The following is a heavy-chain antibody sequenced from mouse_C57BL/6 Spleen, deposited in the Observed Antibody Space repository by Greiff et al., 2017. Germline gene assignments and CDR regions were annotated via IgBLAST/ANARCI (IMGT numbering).Heavy chain of an antibody. CDR3: SRSDYYDYDGGFAY. Sequence: QVHVKQPGAELVRPGSSVKLSCKASGYTFTSYWMHWVKQRPIQGLEWIGNIDPSDSETHYNQKFKDKATLTVDKSSSTAYMQLSSLTSEDSAVYYCSRSDYYDYDGGFAYWGQGTLVTVSA. CDR1: GYTFTSYW. CDR2: IDPSDSET. D-gene: IGHD2-4*01. J-gene: IGHJ3*01. V-gene: IGHV1-52*01.